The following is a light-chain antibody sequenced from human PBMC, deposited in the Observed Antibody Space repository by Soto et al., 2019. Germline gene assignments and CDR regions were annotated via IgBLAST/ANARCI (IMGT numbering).Light chain of an antibody. V-gene: IGKV1-39*01. CDR1: QTIGNS. J-gene: IGKJ2*01. CDR3: QQSYSVPYT. CDR2: AAS. Sequence: DIQMTQSPSSLSASVGDRISITCRSFQTIGNSLNWYQQKPGRAPQLLIFAASSLHSGVPPRFSGGGSGTHFTLTITTTQHDDAAIYYCQQSYSVPYTFGQGTNVDIK.